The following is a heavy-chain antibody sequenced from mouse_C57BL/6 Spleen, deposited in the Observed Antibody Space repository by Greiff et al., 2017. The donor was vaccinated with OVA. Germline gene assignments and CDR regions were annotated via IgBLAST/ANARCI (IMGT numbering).Heavy chain of an antibody. CDR2: ISGGGGNT. D-gene: IGHD4-1*02. Sequence: EVQLVESGGGLVKPGGSLKLSCAASGFTFSSYTMSWVRQTPEKRLEWVATISGGGGNTYYPDSVKGRFTIARDNAKNTLYLQMSRLRSEDTAWYYCARPAVPVSTGTRGAWFAYWGQGTLVTVSA. V-gene: IGHV5-9*01. CDR1: GFTFSSYT. J-gene: IGHJ3*01. CDR3: ARPAVPVSTGTRGAWFAY.